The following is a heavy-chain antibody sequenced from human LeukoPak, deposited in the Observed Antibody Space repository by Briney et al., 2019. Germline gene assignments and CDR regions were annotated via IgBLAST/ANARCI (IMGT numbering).Heavy chain of an antibody. CDR1: GYTFTSYG. Sequence: ASVKVSCKASGYTFTSYGISWVRQAPGQGLEWMGWISAYNGNTNYAQKLQGRVTMTTDTSTSTAYMELRSLRSDDTAVYHCARTLNIVVVTAINAFDIWGQGTMVTVSS. CDR2: ISAYNGNT. CDR3: ARTLNIVVVTAINAFDI. D-gene: IGHD2-21*02. J-gene: IGHJ3*02. V-gene: IGHV1-18*01.